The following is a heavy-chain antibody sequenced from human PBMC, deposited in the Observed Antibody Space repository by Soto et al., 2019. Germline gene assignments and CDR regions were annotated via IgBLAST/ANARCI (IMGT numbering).Heavy chain of an antibody. V-gene: IGHV4-59*01. Sequence: LSLTCTVSGGSISSSYWSWIRQPPGKGLEWIGYIYYSGSTNYNPSLKSRVTISVDTSKNQFSLKLSSVTAADTAVYYCARVAAAGRDAFDIWGQGTMVTVSS. D-gene: IGHD6-13*01. CDR1: GGSISSSY. J-gene: IGHJ3*02. CDR2: IYYSGST. CDR3: ARVAAAGRDAFDI.